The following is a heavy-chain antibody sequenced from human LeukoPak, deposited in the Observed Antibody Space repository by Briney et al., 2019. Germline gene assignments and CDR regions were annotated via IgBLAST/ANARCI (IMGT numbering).Heavy chain of an antibody. CDR1: GYTFTGYF. CDR3: ARGHYDTSGYYHLDY. D-gene: IGHD3-22*01. CDR2: INPNSGAT. Sequence: GASVKVSCKASGYTFTGYFMLWVRQAPGKGLEWMGWINPNSGATNYAQNFQGRVTMTRDTSISTAYMEQRSDDTADYYCARGHYDTSGYYHLDYWGQGTLVTVSS. J-gene: IGHJ4*02. V-gene: IGHV1-2*02.